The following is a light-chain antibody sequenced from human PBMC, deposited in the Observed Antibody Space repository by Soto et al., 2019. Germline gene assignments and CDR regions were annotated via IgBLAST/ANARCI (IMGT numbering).Light chain of an antibody. Sequence: EKVMTQSRATLSVSPGERATLSCRASQSVSSNLAWYQQKPGQAPRLLIYGASTRATGIPARFSGSGSVTEFTLTISGLQSEDFAVYYCQQYNNWPPYTFGQGTKLEIK. CDR2: GAS. J-gene: IGKJ2*01. V-gene: IGKV3-15*01. CDR1: QSVSSN. CDR3: QQYNNWPPYT.